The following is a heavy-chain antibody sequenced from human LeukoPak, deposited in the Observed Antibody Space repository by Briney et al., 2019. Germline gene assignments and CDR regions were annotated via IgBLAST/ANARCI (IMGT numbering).Heavy chain of an antibody. J-gene: IGHJ4*02. CDR1: GFTFSKFV. Sequence: PRGSLRLSCAASGFTFSKFVMHWVRQAPGKGLEWVAVISFDGSSKYYADSVKGRFTISRDNSRNTVYLQMNSLRPEDTAVYYCAKDRGFTFASGSSELDYWGQGTQVTVSS. V-gene: IGHV3-30*18. CDR3: AKDRGFTFASGSSELDY. D-gene: IGHD3-10*01. CDR2: ISFDGSSK.